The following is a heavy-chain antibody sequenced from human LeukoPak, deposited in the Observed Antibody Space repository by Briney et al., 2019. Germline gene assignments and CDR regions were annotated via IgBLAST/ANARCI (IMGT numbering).Heavy chain of an antibody. V-gene: IGHV3-23*01. J-gene: IGHJ4*02. CDR3: AKGDSGYYFDY. CDR1: GFTFSSYA. Sequence: GGSLRLSCAASGFTFSSYAMHWVRQAPGKGLEWVSVISATDGTTCYADSAKGRFTISRDNSKNTLYLQMNSLRAEDTAVYYCAKGDSGYYFDYWGQGTLVTVSS. D-gene: IGHD3-9*01. CDR2: ISATDGTT.